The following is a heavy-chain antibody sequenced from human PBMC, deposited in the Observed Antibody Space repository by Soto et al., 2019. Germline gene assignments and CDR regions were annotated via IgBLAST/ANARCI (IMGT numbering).Heavy chain of an antibody. CDR1: GGSISSGDYY. CDR3: ARWEDCSSTSCYSAFDY. J-gene: IGHJ4*02. Sequence: SETLSLTCTVSGGSISSGDYYWSWIRQHPGKGLEWIGYIYYSGSTYYNPSLKSRVTISVDTSKNQFSLKLSPVTAADTAVYYCARWEDCSSTSCYSAFDYWGQGTLVTVS. V-gene: IGHV4-31*03. CDR2: IYYSGST. D-gene: IGHD2-2*01.